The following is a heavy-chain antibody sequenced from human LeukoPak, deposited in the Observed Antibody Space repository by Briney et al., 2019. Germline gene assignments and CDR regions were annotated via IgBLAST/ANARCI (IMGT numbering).Heavy chain of an antibody. Sequence: PPETLSLTCAVSGYSISSGYYWGWIRQPPGKGLEWIGNIYHSGSTYYNPSLKSRVTISVDTSKNQFSLKLSSVTAADTAVYYCARRFSNSHFDYWGQGTLVTVSS. V-gene: IGHV4-38-2*01. CDR3: ARRFSNSHFDY. J-gene: IGHJ4*02. CDR2: IYHSGST. D-gene: IGHD6-6*01. CDR1: GYSISSGYY.